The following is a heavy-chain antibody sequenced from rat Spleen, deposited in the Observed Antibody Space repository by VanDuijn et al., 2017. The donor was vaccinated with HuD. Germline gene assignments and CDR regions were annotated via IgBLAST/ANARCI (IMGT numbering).Heavy chain of an antibody. CDR1: GFTFNNYW. D-gene: IGHD1-10*01. V-gene: IGHV5-29*01. J-gene: IGHJ2*01. Sequence: EVQLVESGGGLVQPGRSLKLSCVASGFTFNNYWMTWVRQAPTKGLEWVATISYGDSSGHSSTYYRDSVKGRFTISRDNAKSTLSLQMDSLRSEDTATYYCATRDNNYGYWGQGVMVTVSS. CDR3: ATRDNNYGY. CDR2: ISYGDSSGHSST.